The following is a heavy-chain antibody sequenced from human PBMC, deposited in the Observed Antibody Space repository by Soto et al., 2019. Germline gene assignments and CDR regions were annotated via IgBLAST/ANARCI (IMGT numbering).Heavy chain of an antibody. Sequence: EVQLVESGGGLVKPGGSLRLSCAASGFTFSSYSMNWVRQAPGKGLEWVSSISSSSSYIYYADSVKGRFNISRDNAKNSLYLQMNSLRAEDTAVYYCARDHPPIAVAGNYYYYYGMDVWGQGTTVTVSS. CDR1: GFTFSSYS. J-gene: IGHJ6*02. D-gene: IGHD6-19*01. V-gene: IGHV3-21*01. CDR3: ARDHPPIAVAGNYYYYYGMDV. CDR2: ISSSSSYI.